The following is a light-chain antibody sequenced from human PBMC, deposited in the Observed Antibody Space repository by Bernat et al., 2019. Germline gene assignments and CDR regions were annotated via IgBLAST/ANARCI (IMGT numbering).Light chain of an antibody. CDR1: SNDVGKYNL. Sequence: QSALTQPASVSASPGQSITISCTGTSNDVGKYNLVSWYQQYPGKAPKVMIFEVNKRPSGVSIRFSGSKSGNTASLTISGLQAEDEADYHCCSYAGSSTLVFGGGTKLTVL. V-gene: IGLV2-23*02. CDR2: EVN. CDR3: CSYAGSSTLV. J-gene: IGLJ3*02.